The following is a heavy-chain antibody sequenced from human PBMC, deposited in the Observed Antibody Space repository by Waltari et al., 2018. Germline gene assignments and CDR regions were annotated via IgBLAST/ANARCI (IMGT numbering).Heavy chain of an antibody. Sequence: QVQLAESGGGVVQPGGSLRLSCAASGFTFSAYAMHWFRQAPGMGLAWVTLIAYDGSNKYYAASVKGRFTISRDDSKHTLHLQMNSLRDEDTAIYYCARERRGYYAEYWGQGTLVTVSS. CDR2: IAYDGSNK. CDR1: GFTFSAYA. V-gene: IGHV3-30*02. J-gene: IGHJ4*02. CDR3: ARERRGYYAEY.